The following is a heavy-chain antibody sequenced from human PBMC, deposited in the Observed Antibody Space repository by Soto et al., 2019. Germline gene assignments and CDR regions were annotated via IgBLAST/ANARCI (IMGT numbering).Heavy chain of an antibody. CDR3: ARERFQSSSWYDYYYYGMDV. V-gene: IGHV1-18*04. Sequence: GASVKVSCKASGYTFTSYGISWVRQAPGQGLEWMGWISAYNGNTNYAQKLQGRVTMTTDTSTSTAYMELRSLRSDDTAVYYCARERFQSSSWYDYYYYGMDVWGQGTTVTVSS. J-gene: IGHJ6*02. CDR1: GYTFTSYG. D-gene: IGHD6-13*01. CDR2: ISAYNGNT.